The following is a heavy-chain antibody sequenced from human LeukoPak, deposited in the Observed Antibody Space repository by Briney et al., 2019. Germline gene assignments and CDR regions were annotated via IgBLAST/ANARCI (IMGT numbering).Heavy chain of an antibody. J-gene: IGHJ6*02. Sequence: GASVKVSCKASGYTFTSYDINWVRQATGQGLEWMGWMNPNSGNTGYAQKFQGRVTMTRNTSISTAYMELSSLRSEDTAVYYCARRGYCSSTSCYPYYYYGMDVWGQGTTVTVSS. V-gene: IGHV1-8*01. CDR1: GYTFTSYD. D-gene: IGHD2-2*01. CDR2: MNPNSGNT. CDR3: ARRGYCSSTSCYPYYYYGMDV.